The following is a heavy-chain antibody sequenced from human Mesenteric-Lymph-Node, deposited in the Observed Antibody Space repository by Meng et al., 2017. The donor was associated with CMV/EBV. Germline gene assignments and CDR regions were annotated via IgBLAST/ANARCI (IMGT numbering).Heavy chain of an antibody. CDR2: ISSGSGSTHI. Sequence: GESLKISCAASGFTLSSYSMSWVRQAPGKGLEWVSAISSGSGSTHIYYADSVKGRFTISRDNGKNSLYLQMNSLRAEDTAVYYCARDYAPSEGEWGQGTLVTVSS. CDR3: ARDYAPSEGE. V-gene: IGHV3-21*01. D-gene: IGHD2-2*01. J-gene: IGHJ4*02. CDR1: GFTLSSYS.